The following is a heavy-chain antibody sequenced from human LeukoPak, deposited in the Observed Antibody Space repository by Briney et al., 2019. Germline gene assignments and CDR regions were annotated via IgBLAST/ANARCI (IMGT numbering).Heavy chain of an antibody. Sequence: GGSLRLSCAASGVIFSSYGMSWVRQAPGKGLEWVSAISGSGGSTYYADSVKGRFTISRDNSKNTLYLQMNNLRAEDTAVYYCAKTRGSGPFDYWGQGTLVTVSS. J-gene: IGHJ4*02. CDR1: GVIFSSYG. CDR2: ISGSGGST. CDR3: AKTRGSGPFDY. D-gene: IGHD3-10*01. V-gene: IGHV3-23*01.